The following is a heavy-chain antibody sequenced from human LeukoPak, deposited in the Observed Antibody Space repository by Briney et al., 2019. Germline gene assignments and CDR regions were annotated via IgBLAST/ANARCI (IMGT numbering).Heavy chain of an antibody. V-gene: IGHV3-74*01. D-gene: IGHD3-10*01. Sequence: GGSLRLSCAVSGITFSNYWMHWVRQAPGKGLVWVSRINGDGSTTAYADSVKGRFTISRDNAKNTLYLQMNSLRAEDTAVYYCARGNYFGSGTYYSPTSYWGQGTQVTVSS. CDR3: ARGNYFGSGTYYSPTSY. CDR2: INGDGSTT. J-gene: IGHJ4*02. CDR1: GITFSNYW.